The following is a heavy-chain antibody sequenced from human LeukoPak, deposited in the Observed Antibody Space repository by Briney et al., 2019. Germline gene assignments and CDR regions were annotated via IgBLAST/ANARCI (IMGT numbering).Heavy chain of an antibody. J-gene: IGHJ4*02. D-gene: IGHD6-13*01. Sequence: GGSLRLSCAASGFTFNNYAMNWVRQAPGKGLGWVSGISGFGGSTYYAPSVKGRLTISRDNFGNMLYLHLDSLRVEDTAIYYCARRSGSSWSSFDYWGQGALVTVSS. CDR3: ARRSGSSWSSFDY. V-gene: IGHV3-23*01. CDR2: ISGFGGST. CDR1: GFTFNNYA.